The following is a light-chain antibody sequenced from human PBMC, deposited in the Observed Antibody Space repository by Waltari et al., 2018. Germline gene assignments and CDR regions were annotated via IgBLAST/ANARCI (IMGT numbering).Light chain of an antibody. CDR3: CSYLGSNTWV. CDR1: SSGVGNYDL. J-gene: IGLJ2*01. CDR2: GAN. Sequence: QSALTQPASVSGSPGQSITISCTGTSSGVGNYDLVSWYQHHPGRAPKLMIYGANERPSGVSKRVPGSKAGIAASLTISGLQAEDEADYYCCSYLGSNTWVFGGGTKLTVL. V-gene: IGLV2-23*01.